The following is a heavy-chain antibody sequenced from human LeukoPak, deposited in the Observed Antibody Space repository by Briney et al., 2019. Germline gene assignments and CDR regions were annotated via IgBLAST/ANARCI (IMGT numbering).Heavy chain of an antibody. V-gene: IGHV1-3*01. D-gene: IGHD5-18*01. CDR2: INAGNGNT. Sequence: ASVKVSCKASGYTFTSYAMHWVRQAPEQRLEWMGWINAGNGNTKYSQKFQGRVTITRDTSASTAYMELSSLRSEDTAVYYCARDLVDTAMVFDYWGQGTLVTVSS. CDR1: GYTFTSYA. CDR3: ARDLVDTAMVFDY. J-gene: IGHJ4*02.